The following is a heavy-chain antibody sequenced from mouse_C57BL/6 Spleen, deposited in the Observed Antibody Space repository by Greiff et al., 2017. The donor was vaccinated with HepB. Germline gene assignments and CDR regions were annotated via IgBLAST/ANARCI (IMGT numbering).Heavy chain of an antibody. CDR1: GYTFTSYW. CDR2: IDPSDSYT. V-gene: IGHV1-69*01. J-gene: IGHJ4*01. D-gene: IGHD2-1*01. Sequence: QVQLKESGAELVMPGASVKLSCKASGYTFTSYWMHWVKQRPGQGLEWIGEIDPSDSYTNYNQKFKGKSTLTVDKSSSTAYMQLSSLTSEDSAVYYCARVGNYEDAMDYWGQGTSVTVSS. CDR3: ARVGNYEDAMDY.